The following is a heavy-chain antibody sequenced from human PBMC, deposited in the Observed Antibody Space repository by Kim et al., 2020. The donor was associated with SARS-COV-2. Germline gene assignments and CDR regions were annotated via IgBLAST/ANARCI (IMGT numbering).Heavy chain of an antibody. V-gene: IGHV1-69*13. D-gene: IGHD3-10*01. CDR2: IIPIFGTA. CDR1: GGTFSSYA. CDR3: AGLWFRKVFPGYYYMDV. J-gene: IGHJ6*03. Sequence: SVKVSCKASGGTFSSYAISWVRQAPGQGLEWMGGIIPIFGTANYAQKFQGRVTITADESTSTAYMELSSLRSEDTAVHYCAGLWFRKVFPGYYYMDVWGKGTTVTVSS.